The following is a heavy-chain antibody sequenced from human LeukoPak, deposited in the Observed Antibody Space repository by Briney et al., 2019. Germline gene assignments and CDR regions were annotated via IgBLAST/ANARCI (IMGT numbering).Heavy chain of an antibody. D-gene: IGHD3-22*01. CDR3: ARAFYSSGYYYNY. Sequence: SETLSLTCAVSGGSISSGDYYWSWIRLPPGKGLEWIGYISYSGTTYYNPSLKSRVTISVDTSKTQFSLKLSSVTAADTAVYYCARAFYSSGYYYNYWGQGTLVTVSS. CDR2: ISYSGTT. V-gene: IGHV4-30-4*08. CDR1: GGSISSGDYY. J-gene: IGHJ4*02.